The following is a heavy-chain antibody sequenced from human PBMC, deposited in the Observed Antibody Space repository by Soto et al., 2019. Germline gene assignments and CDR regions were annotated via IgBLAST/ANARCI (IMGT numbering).Heavy chain of an antibody. D-gene: IGHD2-2*01. CDR3: ARGSVVPSAIVRYYYYYYMVV. CDR2: ISGSGGST. CDR1: GFTFSRYA. Sequence: GGSLRLSCAASGFTFSRYAMSWVRQAPGKGLEWVSVISGSGGSTYSADSVKGRFTISRHNSKNTLYLQMNSLRAEDTAVYYCARGSVVPSAIVRYYYYYYMVVWGKGTTVTVS. J-gene: IGHJ6*03. V-gene: IGHV3-23*01.